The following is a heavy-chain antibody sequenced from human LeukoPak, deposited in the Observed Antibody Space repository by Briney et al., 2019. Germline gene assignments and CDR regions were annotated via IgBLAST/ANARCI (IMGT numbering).Heavy chain of an antibody. CDR1: GDSLTSHF. Sequence: SETLSLTCNVSGDSLTSHFWSWIRQTPGKGLEWIGYVFHSGTTNYSPSLKSRVTISLDTSKRQFYLRLASVTAADTAVYYCARRMATVTDAFDIWGRGTMVSVSS. J-gene: IGHJ3*02. D-gene: IGHD5-24*01. CDR3: ARRMATVTDAFDI. CDR2: VFHSGTT. V-gene: IGHV4-59*08.